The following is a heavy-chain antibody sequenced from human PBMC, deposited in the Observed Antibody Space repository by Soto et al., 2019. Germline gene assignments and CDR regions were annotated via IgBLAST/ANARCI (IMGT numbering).Heavy chain of an antibody. V-gene: IGHV1-18*01. CDR3: ARAGAYCVSTSCHDY. D-gene: IGHD2-2*01. CDR2: ISAYNGNT. CDR1: GYTFTNYG. Sequence: QVQLVQSGAEVKKPGASVKVSCKASGYTFTNYGISWVRQAPGQGLEWMGWISAYNGNTDYAQKLQGRVTMTTDTSTSTAYMELRSLRSDDTAVYYCARAGAYCVSTSCHDYWGQGTLVTVSS. J-gene: IGHJ4*02.